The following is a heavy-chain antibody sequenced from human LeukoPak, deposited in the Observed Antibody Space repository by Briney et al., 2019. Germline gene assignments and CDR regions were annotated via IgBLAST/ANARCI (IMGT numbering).Heavy chain of an antibody. D-gene: IGHD2-2*01. V-gene: IGHV4-34*01. CDR2: INHSGST. Sequence: SETLSLTCAVYGVSFSGYYWSWIRQPPGKGLEWIGEINHSGSTNYNPSLKSRVTISVDTSKNQFSLKLSSVTAADTAVYYCARAWTKYCSSTSCPYYYGTDVWGQGTTVTVSS. CDR1: GVSFSGYY. CDR3: ARAWTKYCSSTSCPYYYGTDV. J-gene: IGHJ6*02.